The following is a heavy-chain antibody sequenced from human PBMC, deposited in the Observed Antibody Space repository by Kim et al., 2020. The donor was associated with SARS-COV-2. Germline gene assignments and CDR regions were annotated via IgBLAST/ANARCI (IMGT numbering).Heavy chain of an antibody. CDR2: T. V-gene: IGHV1-18*01. J-gene: IGHJ3*02. CDR3: ARDSLSDAFDI. D-gene: IGHD3-16*02. Sequence: TNYAPKLQGRVTMTTDTSTSTAYMELRSLRSDDTAVYYCARDSLSDAFDIWGQGTMVTVSS.